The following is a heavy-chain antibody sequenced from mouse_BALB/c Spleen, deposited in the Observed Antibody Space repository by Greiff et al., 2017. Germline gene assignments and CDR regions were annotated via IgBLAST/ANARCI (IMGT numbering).Heavy chain of an antibody. V-gene: IGHV5-6-5*01. CDR3: AIGGYYGLYYAMDY. D-gene: IGHD1-2*01. CDR2: ISSGGST. Sequence: EVQVVESGGGLVKPGGSLKLSCAASGFTFSSYAMSWVRQTPEKRLEWVASISSGGSTYYPASVKGRFTISRDNARNILYLQMSSLRSEDTAMYYCAIGGYYGLYYAMDYWGQGTSVTVSS. J-gene: IGHJ4*01. CDR1: GFTFSSYA.